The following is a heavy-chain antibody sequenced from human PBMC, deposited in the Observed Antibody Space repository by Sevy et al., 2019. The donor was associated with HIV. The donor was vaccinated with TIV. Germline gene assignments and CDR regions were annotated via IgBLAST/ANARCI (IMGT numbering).Heavy chain of an antibody. CDR1: GFTFSGSA. D-gene: IGHD3-16*01. Sequence: GGSLRLSCAASGFTFSGSAMHWVRQTSGKGLEWVGRIRSKDNGYATAYAASVKGRFTISRDDSKNMAYLQMNSLKTEDTAVYYCISGSYGGGQGTLVTVSS. CDR2: IRSKDNGYAT. V-gene: IGHV3-73*01. CDR3: ISGSYG. J-gene: IGHJ4*02.